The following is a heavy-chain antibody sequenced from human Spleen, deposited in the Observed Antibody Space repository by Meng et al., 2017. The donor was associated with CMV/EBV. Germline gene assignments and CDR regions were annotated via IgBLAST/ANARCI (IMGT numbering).Heavy chain of an antibody. V-gene: IGHV3-9*01. J-gene: IGHJ4*02. D-gene: IGHD3-10*01. Sequence: GGSLRLSCAASGFTFDDYAMHWVRQAPGKGLEWVSGISWNSGSIGYADSVKGRFTISRDNAKNSLYLQMNSLRAEDTALYYCAKDTGTLLNYFDYWGQGTLVTVSS. CDR2: ISWNSGSI. CDR1: GFTFDDYA. CDR3: AKDTGTLLNYFDY.